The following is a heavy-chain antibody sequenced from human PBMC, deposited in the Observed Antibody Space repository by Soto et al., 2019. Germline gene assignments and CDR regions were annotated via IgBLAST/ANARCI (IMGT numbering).Heavy chain of an antibody. V-gene: IGHV3-21*04. CDR2: ITSSSSNI. Sequence: PGGSLRLSCAASGFTFSSYSMNWVRQAPGKGLEWVSSITSSSSNIYYADSVKGRFTISRDNAKNSLYLQMNSLRAGDTAVYYCASADHYYYMDVWGKGTTVTVSS. CDR3: ASADHYYYMDV. CDR1: GFTFSSYS. J-gene: IGHJ6*03.